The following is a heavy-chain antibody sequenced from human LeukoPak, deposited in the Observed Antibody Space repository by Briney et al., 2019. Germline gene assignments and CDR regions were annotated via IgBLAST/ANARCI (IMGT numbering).Heavy chain of an antibody. CDR2: IYYSGST. V-gene: IGHV4-39*07. CDR1: GGSISSSSYY. CDR3: ASLSGSYPYIFDY. D-gene: IGHD1-26*01. J-gene: IGHJ4*02. Sequence: SETLSLTCTVSGGSISSSSYYWGWFRQPPGKGLEWIGSIYYSGSTYYNPSLKSRVTISVDTSKNQFSLKLSSVTAADTAVYYCASLSGSYPYIFDYWGQGTLVTVSS.